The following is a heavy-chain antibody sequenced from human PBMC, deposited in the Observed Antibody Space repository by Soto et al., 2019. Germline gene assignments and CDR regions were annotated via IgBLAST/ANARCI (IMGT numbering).Heavy chain of an antibody. CDR3: ARHIAAAGIVNWFDP. D-gene: IGHD6-13*01. V-gene: IGHV1-18*01. CDR2: ISAYNGNT. J-gene: IGHJ5*02. CDR1: GYTFTSYG. Sequence: ASVKVSCKASGYTFTSYGISWVRQAPGQGLEWMGWISAYNGNTNYAQKLQGRVTMTTDTSTSTAYMELRSLRSDDTAVYYCARHIAAAGIVNWFDPWGQGTLVTVSS.